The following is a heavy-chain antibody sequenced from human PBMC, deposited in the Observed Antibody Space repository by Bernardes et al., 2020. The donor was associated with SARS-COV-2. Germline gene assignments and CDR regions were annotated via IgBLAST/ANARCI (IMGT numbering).Heavy chain of an antibody. V-gene: IGHV3-23*01. CDR1: GFTFSSYA. CDR2: ISGSGGST. D-gene: IGHD3-3*01. CDR3: AKDGSSIFGVVIIWYYYYYMDV. Sequence: VGSLRLSCAASGFTFSSYAMSWVRQAPGKGLEWVSAISGSGGSTYYADSVKGRFTISRDNSKNTLYLQMNSLRAEDTAVYYCAKDGSSIFGVVIIWYYYYYMDVWGKGTTVTVSS. J-gene: IGHJ6*03.